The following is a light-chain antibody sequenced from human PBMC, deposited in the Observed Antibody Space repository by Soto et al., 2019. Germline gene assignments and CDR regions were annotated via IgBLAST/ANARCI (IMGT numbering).Light chain of an antibody. J-gene: IGKJ4*02. CDR2: HAS. Sequence: EIVLTQSPGTLSLSPGERAALSCRASQSVSNNFLCWYQQKPRQSPRLLIYHASNRATAITDRFSGTAAGTDFTLTISRMEHEDFAVYFCHQYANTALTFGRGTKVEIK. CDR1: QSVSNNF. CDR3: HQYANTALT. V-gene: IGKV3-20*01.